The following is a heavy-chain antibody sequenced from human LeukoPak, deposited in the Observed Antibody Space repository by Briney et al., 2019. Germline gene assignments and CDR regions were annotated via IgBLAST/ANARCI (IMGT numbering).Heavy chain of an antibody. D-gene: IGHD1-26*01. J-gene: IGHJ6*02. CDR2: IYSSGTT. V-gene: IGHV3-53*01. Sequence: GGSLRLSCEASGFTFSTYDMYWVRQAPGKGLEWVSIIYSSGTTYYADSVKGRFTISRDNSKNTLYLQMNSLRAEDTAVYYCARVLVGATEAFYYYYGMDVWGQGTTVTVSS. CDR1: GFTFSTYD. CDR3: ARVLVGATEAFYYYYGMDV.